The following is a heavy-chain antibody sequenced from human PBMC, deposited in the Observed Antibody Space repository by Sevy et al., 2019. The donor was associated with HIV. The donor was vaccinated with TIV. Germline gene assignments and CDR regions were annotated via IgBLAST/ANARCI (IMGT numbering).Heavy chain of an antibody. J-gene: IGHJ4*02. D-gene: IGHD6-6*01. CDR2: ISATGST. Sequence: GGSLRLSCEASGFTFRGYGMNWVRQAPGKGLEWVSYISATGSTNYAESVKGRFTISRDNAKNSLSLQMDSLREDDTAVYYCARGGAARPDYWGQRTLVTVSS. V-gene: IGHV3-48*02. CDR3: ARGGAARPDY. CDR1: GFTFRGYG.